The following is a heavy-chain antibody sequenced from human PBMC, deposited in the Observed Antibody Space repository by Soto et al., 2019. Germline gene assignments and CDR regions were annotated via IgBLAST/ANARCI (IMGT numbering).Heavy chain of an antibody. CDR1: GFTFSSYG. V-gene: IGHV3-30*18. CDR2: ISYDGSNK. Sequence: LRLSCAASGFTFSSYGMHWVRQAPGKGLEWVAVISYDGSNKYYADSVKGRFTISRDNSKNTLYLQMNSLRAEDTAVYYCAKDGKYSSGRQLYYYYYYMDVWGKGTTVTVSS. D-gene: IGHD6-19*01. CDR3: AKDGKYSSGRQLYYYYYYMDV. J-gene: IGHJ6*03.